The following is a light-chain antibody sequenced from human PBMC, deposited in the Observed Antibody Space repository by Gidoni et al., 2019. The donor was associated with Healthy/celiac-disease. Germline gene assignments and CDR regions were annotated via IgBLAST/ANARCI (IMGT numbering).Light chain of an antibody. CDR3: QQSYSTPRT. V-gene: IGKV1-39*01. CDR1: QSISSY. CDR2: AAS. J-gene: IGKJ2*01. Sequence: DIQMTQSPSSLSASVGDRVTITCRASQSISSYLNWYQQKPGKAPKLLIYAASSLPSGVPSRFSGSGSGTDFTLTISSLQPEDFATYYCQQSYSTPRTFXQXTKLEIK.